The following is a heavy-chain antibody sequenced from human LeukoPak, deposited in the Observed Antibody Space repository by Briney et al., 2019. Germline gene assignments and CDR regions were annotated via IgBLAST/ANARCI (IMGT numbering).Heavy chain of an antibody. Sequence: ASVNVSCKASGGSFSSYAFSWLRQAPGQGLEWMGRIIPILGIANYAQKFQGRVTITADKSTSTAYMELSSLRSEHTAVYHCARGRLALAGDGYDFGYYWGQGTLVTVSS. CDR2: IIPILGIA. D-gene: IGHD5-24*01. J-gene: IGHJ4*02. V-gene: IGHV1-69*04. CDR3: ARGRLALAGDGYDFGYY. CDR1: GGSFSSYA.